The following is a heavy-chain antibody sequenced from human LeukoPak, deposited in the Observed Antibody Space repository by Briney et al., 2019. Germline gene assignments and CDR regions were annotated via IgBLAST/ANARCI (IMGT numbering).Heavy chain of an antibody. CDR3: ARGTLSYGFDY. CDR1: GGSFSGYY. CDR2: INHSGST. D-gene: IGHD5-18*01. V-gene: IGHV4-34*01. J-gene: IGHJ4*02. Sequence: SETLSLTCAVYGGSFSGYYWSWIRQPPGKGLEWIGEINHSGSTNYNPSLKSRVTISVDTSKNQSSLKLSSVTAADTAVYYCARGTLSYGFDYWGQGTLVTVSS.